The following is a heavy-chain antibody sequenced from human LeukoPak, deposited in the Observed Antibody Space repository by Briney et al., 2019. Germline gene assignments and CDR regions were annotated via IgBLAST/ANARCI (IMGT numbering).Heavy chain of an antibody. CDR2: IYYSGST. V-gene: IGHV4-39*01. D-gene: IGHD3-10*01. CDR3: ARYYGSGSNDY. Sequence: PSETLSLTCAVSGGSISSSSYYWGWIRQPPGKGLEWIGSIYYSGSTYYNPSLKSRVTISVDTSKNQFSLKLSSVTAADTAVYYGARYYGSGSNDYWGQGTLVTVSS. J-gene: IGHJ4*02. CDR1: GGSISSSSYY.